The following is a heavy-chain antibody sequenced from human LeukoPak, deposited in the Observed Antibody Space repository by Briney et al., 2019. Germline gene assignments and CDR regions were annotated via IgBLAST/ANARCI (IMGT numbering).Heavy chain of an antibody. D-gene: IGHD3-10*01. CDR3: AKSAGSGSYYILNWFDP. CDR2: ISGSGGST. Sequence: KSGGSLRLSCAASGFTFSSYAMSWVRQAPGKGLEWVSAISGSGGSTYYADSVKGRFTISRADSKNTLYLQMNSLRAEDTAVYYCAKSAGSGSYYILNWFDPWGKGTLVTVSS. V-gene: IGHV3-23*01. CDR1: GFTFSSYA. J-gene: IGHJ5*02.